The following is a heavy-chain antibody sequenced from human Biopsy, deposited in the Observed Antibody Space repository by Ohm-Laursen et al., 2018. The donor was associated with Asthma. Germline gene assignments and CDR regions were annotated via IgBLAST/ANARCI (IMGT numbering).Heavy chain of an antibody. V-gene: IGHV1-69*01. J-gene: IGHJ4*02. CDR3: ARKAGSCISRTCYSLDF. CDR2: INSVFGTT. Sequence: SSVKVSCKSLGGTFNTYVIGWVRQAPGQGLERMGGINSVFGTTTYPQKFQDRVKITADDSTSTVYMELSSLRSEDTAVYYCARKAGSCISRTCYSLDFWGQGTLVTVSS. D-gene: IGHD2-2*01. CDR1: GGTFNTYV.